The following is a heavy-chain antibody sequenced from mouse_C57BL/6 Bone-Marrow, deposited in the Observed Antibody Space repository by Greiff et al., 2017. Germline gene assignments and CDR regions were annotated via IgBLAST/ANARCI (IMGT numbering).Heavy chain of an antibody. Sequence: EVQLQQSGPELVKPGASVKISCKASGYSFTDYNMNWVKQSNGKSLEWIGVINPNYGTTSYNQKFKGKATLTVDQSSSTAYMQLNSLTSEDSAVYYCARGYYGSSYVGGAMDDWGQGTSVTVSS. CDR3: ARGYYGSSYVGGAMDD. J-gene: IGHJ4*01. CDR1: GYSFTDYN. CDR2: INPNYGTT. D-gene: IGHD1-1*01. V-gene: IGHV1-39*01.